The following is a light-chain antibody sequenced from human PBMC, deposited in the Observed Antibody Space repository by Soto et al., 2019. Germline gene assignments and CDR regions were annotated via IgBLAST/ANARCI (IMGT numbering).Light chain of an antibody. J-gene: IGKJ1*01. CDR3: QQLNSYPQT. Sequence: DIQLTQSPSFLSASVVDRVTITCRASQGISSYLAWYQQKPGKAPQLLINVASTLQSGVPSRFSGSGSGTEFTLTISSLQPEDFATYYCQQLNSYPQTFGQGTKVDIK. CDR2: VAS. CDR1: QGISSY. V-gene: IGKV1-9*01.